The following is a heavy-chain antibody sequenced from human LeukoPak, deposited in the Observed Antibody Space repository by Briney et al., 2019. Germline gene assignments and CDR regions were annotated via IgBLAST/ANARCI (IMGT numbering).Heavy chain of an antibody. Sequence: GGSLRLSCAASGFTFSGSGMHWVRQAPGKGLEWVAVISYDGSNKYADSVKGRFTISRDNSKNTLYLQMNSLRAEDTAVYYCALNRGSGWYFHYWGQGTLVTVSS. D-gene: IGHD6-19*01. CDR1: GFTFSGSG. CDR3: ALNRGSGWYFHY. J-gene: IGHJ4*02. V-gene: IGHV3-30*19. CDR2: ISYDGSNK.